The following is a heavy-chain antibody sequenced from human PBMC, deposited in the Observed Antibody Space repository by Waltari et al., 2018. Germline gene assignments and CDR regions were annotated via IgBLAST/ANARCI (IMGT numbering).Heavy chain of an antibody. V-gene: IGHV1-58*02. CDR2: IVVGSGNT. CDR3: AVTLIAVAGTGYYGMDV. CDR1: GFTCTSPA. Sequence: QMQLVQSGPEVKKPGTAVKVSCKASGFTCTSPAMQWVRQARGQRLEWIGWIVVGSGNTNYAQKFQERVTITRAMSTSTAYMELSSLRSEDTAVYYCAVTLIAVAGTGYYGMDVWGQGTTVTVSS. J-gene: IGHJ6*02. D-gene: IGHD6-19*01.